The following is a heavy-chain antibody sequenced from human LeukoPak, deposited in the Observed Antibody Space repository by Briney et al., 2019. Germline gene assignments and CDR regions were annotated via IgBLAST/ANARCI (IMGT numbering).Heavy chain of an antibody. CDR2: ISYDGSKK. CDR3: AKGVGGSANYYYMDV. CDR1: GFTFSNYA. V-gene: IGHV3-30-3*01. J-gene: IGHJ6*03. D-gene: IGHD3-10*01. Sequence: QPGRSLRLSCAASGFTFSNYAMHWVRQAPGKGLEWVAVISYDGSKKYYADSVKGRLTISRDESKSTLFLQMNSLRAEDTAVYYCAKGVGGSANYYYMDVWGKGTTVTVSS.